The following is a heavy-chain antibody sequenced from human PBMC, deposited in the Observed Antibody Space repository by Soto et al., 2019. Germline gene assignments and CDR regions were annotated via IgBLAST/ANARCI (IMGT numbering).Heavy chain of an antibody. Sequence: WGSLRLSCAASGFPFSSYAMNWVRQAPGKGLEWVSCITLGVTTTYYADSVKGRFTISRENAKNSLYLQMNSLPDEDTAVYYCASPQVLMNYG. J-gene: IGHJ6*01. CDR3: ASPQVLMNYG. CDR2: ITLGVTTT. CDR1: GFPFSSYA. V-gene: IGHV3-48*02. D-gene: IGHD2-8*01.